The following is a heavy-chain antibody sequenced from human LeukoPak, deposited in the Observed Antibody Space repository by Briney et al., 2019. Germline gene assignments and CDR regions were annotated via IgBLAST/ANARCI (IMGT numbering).Heavy chain of an antibody. CDR2: IYYSGST. J-gene: IGHJ4*02. D-gene: IGHD3-3*01. CDR3: ARAGGNDFWSGYPKYFDY. Sequence: SETLSLTCTVSGDSISSSSYYWGWIRQPPGKGLEWIGSIYYSGSTYYNPSLKSRVTISVDTSKNQFSLKLSSVTAADTAVYYCARAGGNDFWSGYPKYFDYWGQGTLVTVSS. V-gene: IGHV4-39*07. CDR1: GDSISSSSYY.